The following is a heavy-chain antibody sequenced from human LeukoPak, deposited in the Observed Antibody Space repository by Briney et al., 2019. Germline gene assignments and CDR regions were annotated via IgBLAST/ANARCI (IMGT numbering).Heavy chain of an antibody. CDR3: ARDLDPYSSGWYWFDP. Sequence: SQTLSLTCAISGDSVSSNSAAWNWLRQSPSRSLEWLGRTYYRSKWYNDYAVSVKSRITINPDTSKNQFSLQLNSVTPEDTAVYYCARDLDPYSSGWYWFDPWGQGTLVTVSS. CDR1: GDSVSSNSAA. V-gene: IGHV6-1*01. J-gene: IGHJ5*02. D-gene: IGHD6-19*01. CDR2: TYYRSKWYN.